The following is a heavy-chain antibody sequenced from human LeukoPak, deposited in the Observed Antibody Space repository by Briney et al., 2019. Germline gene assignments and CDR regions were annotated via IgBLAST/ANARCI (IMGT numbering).Heavy chain of an antibody. V-gene: IGHV3-23*01. CDR1: GFAFSTYA. CDR3: AKDVTVVTPRDLFDY. CDR2: ISGRGGST. D-gene: IGHD4-23*01. J-gene: IGHJ4*02. Sequence: GGSLRLSCVASGFAFSTYAMTWVRQAPGKGLEWVSAISGRGGSTYYADSVRGRFTISRDNSKNTVYLQMNSLRAEDTAVYYCAKDVTVVTPRDLFDYWGQGTLVTVSS.